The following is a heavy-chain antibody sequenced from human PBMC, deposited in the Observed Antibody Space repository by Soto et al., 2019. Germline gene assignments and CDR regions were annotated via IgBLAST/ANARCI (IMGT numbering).Heavy chain of an antibody. CDR2: ISAYNGNT. D-gene: IGHD5-12*01. CDR1: GYTLTCYG. J-gene: IGHJ4*02. Sequence: ASGKVSCKASGYTLTCYGISWVRQAPGQGLEWMGWISAYNGNTNYEQKRQGRVTMTTDTSTRTANMELRSLRSDNTAVYYCARDGDIVAKYFHYWGQGTLVTVLL. CDR3: ARDGDIVAKYFHY. V-gene: IGHV1-18*04.